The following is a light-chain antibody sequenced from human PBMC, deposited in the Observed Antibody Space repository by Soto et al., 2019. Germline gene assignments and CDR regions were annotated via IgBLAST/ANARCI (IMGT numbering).Light chain of an antibody. J-gene: IGKJ3*01. CDR1: QDISNY. V-gene: IGKV1-39*01. CDR2: AAS. CDR3: QQTYNTPFT. Sequence: DIQMTQSPSSLSASVGDRVTITCQASQDISNYLNWYQQKPGKAPKFLIYAASTLQSGVPSRFSGSGSGTDFTLTINSLQPEDFATYYCQQTYNTPFTFGPGTKVDIK.